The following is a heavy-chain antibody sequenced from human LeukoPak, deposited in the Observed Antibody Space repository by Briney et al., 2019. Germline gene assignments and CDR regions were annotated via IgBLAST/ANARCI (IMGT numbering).Heavy chain of an antibody. CDR1: GGSISSYY. Sequence: SEILSLTCTVSGGSISSYYWSWIRQPPGKGLEWIGYIYYSGSTNYNPSLKSRVTISVDTSKNQFSLKLSSVTAADTAVYYCARGLGTGYSSSWYEETFDYWGQGTLVTVSS. J-gene: IGHJ4*02. D-gene: IGHD6-13*01. CDR3: ARGLGTGYSSSWYEETFDY. V-gene: IGHV4-59*01. CDR2: IYYSGST.